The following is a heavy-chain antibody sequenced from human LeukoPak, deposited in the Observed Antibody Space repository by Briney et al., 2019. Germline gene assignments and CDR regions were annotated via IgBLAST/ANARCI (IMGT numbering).Heavy chain of an antibody. Sequence: GGSLRLSCAASGFTFSSYAMSWVRQAPGEGLEWVSAISGSGGSTYYADSVKGRFTISRDNSKNTLYLQMNSLRAEDTAVYYCAKTNTRYYDNSGYYFDYWGQGTLVTVSS. V-gene: IGHV3-23*01. CDR3: AKTNTRYYDNSGYYFDY. J-gene: IGHJ4*02. CDR1: GFTFSSYA. CDR2: ISGSGGST. D-gene: IGHD3-22*01.